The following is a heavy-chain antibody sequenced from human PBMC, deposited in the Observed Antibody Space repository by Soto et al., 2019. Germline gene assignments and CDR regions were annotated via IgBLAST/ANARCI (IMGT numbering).Heavy chain of an antibody. CDR1: GGTFSSYA. Sequence: SVKVSCKASGGTFSSYAISWVRQAPGQGLEWMGGIIPIFGTANYAQKFQGRVTITADESTSTAYMELSSLRSEDTAVYYCARPRRGYSGYDYGPYYYGMDVWGQGTTVTVSS. CDR3: ARPRRGYSGYDYGPYYYGMDV. D-gene: IGHD5-12*01. J-gene: IGHJ6*02. CDR2: IIPIFGTA. V-gene: IGHV1-69*13.